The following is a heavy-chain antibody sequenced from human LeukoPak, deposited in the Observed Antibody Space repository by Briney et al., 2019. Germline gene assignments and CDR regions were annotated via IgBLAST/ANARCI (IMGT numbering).Heavy chain of an antibody. CDR1: GFNFDDYA. CDR3: ARDFDWGSGH. J-gene: IGHJ4*02. CDR2: INWNGAVT. V-gene: IGHV3-20*04. Sequence: PGGSLRLSCAASGFNFDDYAMSWVRQVPGKGLERVCGINWNGAVTDHADSARGRFSISRDNSKNSLYLQMNSLKAEDTAVYYCARDFDWGSGHWGQGTLVTVSS. D-gene: IGHD7-27*01.